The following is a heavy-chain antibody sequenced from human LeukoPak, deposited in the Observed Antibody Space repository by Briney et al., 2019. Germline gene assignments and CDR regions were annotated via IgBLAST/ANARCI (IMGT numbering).Heavy chain of an antibody. CDR2: IYTSGST. CDR1: GGSISSYY. D-gene: IGHD2-8*01. CDR3: ARVDAIHAFDI. J-gene: IGHJ3*02. V-gene: IGHV4-4*09. Sequence: PSETLSLTCTVSGGSISSYYWSWIRQPPGKGLEWIGYIYTSGSTNYNPSLKSRVTISVDTSKNQFSLKLSSVTAADTAVYYCARVDAIHAFDIWGQGTMVTVSS.